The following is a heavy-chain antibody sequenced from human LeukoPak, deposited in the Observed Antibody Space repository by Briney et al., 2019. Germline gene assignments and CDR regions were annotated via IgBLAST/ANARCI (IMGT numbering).Heavy chain of an antibody. J-gene: IGHJ4*02. CDR2: IIPIFGTA. D-gene: IGHD5-18*01. CDR1: GGTFSSYA. Sequence: ASVKVSCKASGGTFSSYAISWVRQAPGQGLEWMGGIIPIFGTANYAQKFQGRVTITADESTSTAYLQWSSLKASDTAMYYCARHCGYGYGDYWGQGTLVTVSS. V-gene: IGHV1-69*13. CDR3: ARHCGYGYGDY.